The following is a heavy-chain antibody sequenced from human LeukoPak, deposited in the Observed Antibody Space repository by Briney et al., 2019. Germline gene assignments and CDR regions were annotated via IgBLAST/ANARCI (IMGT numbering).Heavy chain of an antibody. CDR1: GGSISSYY. Sequence: SETLSLTCTVSGGSISSYYWSWIRQPPGKGLEWIGYIYYSGSTNYNPSLKSRVTISVDTSKNQFSLKLSSVTAADTAVYYCARTTAYVPYFDYWSQGTLVTVSS. CDR2: IYYSGST. D-gene: IGHD1-14*01. J-gene: IGHJ4*02. V-gene: IGHV4-59*01. CDR3: ARTTAYVPYFDY.